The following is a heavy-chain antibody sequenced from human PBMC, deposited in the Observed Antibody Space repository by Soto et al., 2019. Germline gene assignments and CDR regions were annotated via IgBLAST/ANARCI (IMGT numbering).Heavy chain of an antibody. D-gene: IGHD5-12*01. CDR1: GGTLSSYA. CDR3: ASGYDRYAFEI. J-gene: IGHJ3*02. CDR2: IIPIFGTA. Sequence: SVKVSCKASGGTLSSYAISWVRQAPGQGLEWMGGIIPIFGTANYAQKFRGRVTITADESTSTAYMELSSLRSEDTAVYYCASGYDRYAFEIWGQGTMVTVSS. V-gene: IGHV1-69*13.